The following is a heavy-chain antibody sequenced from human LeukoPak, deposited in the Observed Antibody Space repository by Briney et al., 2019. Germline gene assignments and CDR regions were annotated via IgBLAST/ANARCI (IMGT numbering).Heavy chain of an antibody. Sequence: GGSLTLSCAASGFTLGSYAMSGLRHAPGKGLEWVSSIGTHGTTTYHADSVKRRFTISRDDSKNTLYLQIYSLSGDDTAVYYCASTAPPPYISGWSSAAVCYFESWGQGTLVTVSS. CDR3: ASTAPPPYISGWSSAAVCYFES. J-gene: IGHJ4*02. D-gene: IGHD6-19*01. V-gene: IGHV3-23*01. CDR1: GFTLGSYA. CDR2: IGTHGTTT.